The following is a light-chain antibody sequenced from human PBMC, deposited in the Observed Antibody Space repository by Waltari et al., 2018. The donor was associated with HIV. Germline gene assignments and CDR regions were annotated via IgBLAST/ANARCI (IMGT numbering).Light chain of an antibody. J-gene: IGLJ2*01. CDR3: ATWDDSLNAYVV. CDR2: SNN. CDR1: SSNIGSNT. Sequence: QSVVTQPPSASGTPGQRVTISCSGRSSNIGSNTVNWYQQLPGTAPKLLIYSNNQRPSGVPDRFSGSKSGTAASLAISGLQSEDEADYYCATWDDSLNAYVVFGGGTKLTVL. V-gene: IGLV1-44*01.